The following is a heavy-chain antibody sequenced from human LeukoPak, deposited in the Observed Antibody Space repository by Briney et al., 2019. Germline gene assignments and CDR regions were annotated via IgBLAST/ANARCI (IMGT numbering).Heavy chain of an antibody. Sequence: ASVKVSCKASGYTFTSYGISWVRQAPGQGLEWMGIIDPSGGSTTYAQKLQGRVTMTTDTSTSTAYMELRSLRSDDTAVYYCAREDTAMVDFDYWGQGTLVTVSS. CDR3: AREDTAMVDFDY. J-gene: IGHJ4*02. CDR1: GYTFTSYG. CDR2: IDPSGGST. V-gene: IGHV1-18*01. D-gene: IGHD5-18*01.